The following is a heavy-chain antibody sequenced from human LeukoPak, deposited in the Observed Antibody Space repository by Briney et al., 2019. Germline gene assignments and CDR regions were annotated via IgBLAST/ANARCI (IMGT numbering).Heavy chain of an antibody. Sequence: GGSLRLSCAASGFIFSGYWMSWVRHPPGKGLEWVSTINQEENEKYYLDSVKGRFTISRDNAKNSLYLEMNSLRAEDTAVYCCARESRSSHHAGSYSPFDIWGRGTMVTVSS. CDR1: GFIFSGYW. CDR3: ARESRSSHHAGSYSPFDI. D-gene: IGHD3-10*01. J-gene: IGHJ3*02. V-gene: IGHV3-7*04. CDR2: INQEENEK.